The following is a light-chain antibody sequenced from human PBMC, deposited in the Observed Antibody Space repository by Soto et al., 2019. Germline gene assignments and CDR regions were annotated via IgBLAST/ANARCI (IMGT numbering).Light chain of an antibody. Sequence: ELVWTQSPATVSLSPWERATLSCRASQSVKTFLVWYQQKPAQAPRLLIYDASHRATGIPARFSGSGSGTDFTLTISSLQPEDAAVYYCQQRSNWPPITFGQGTRLEIK. J-gene: IGKJ5*01. CDR1: QSVKTF. CDR2: DAS. V-gene: IGKV3-11*01. CDR3: QQRSNWPPIT.